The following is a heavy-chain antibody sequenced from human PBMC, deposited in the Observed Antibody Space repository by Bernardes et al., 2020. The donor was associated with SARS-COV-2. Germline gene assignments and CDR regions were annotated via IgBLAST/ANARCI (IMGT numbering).Heavy chain of an antibody. J-gene: IGHJ4*02. CDR1: GFTFSSDG. D-gene: IGHD5-18*01. CDR3: AKEAEEYSYAFDY. Sequence: LRLSCAASGFTFSSDGMHWVRQAPGKGLEWVAMVSRDGSDQYYADSLKGRFTISRDNSKNTVYLQMNSLRDEDTAVYYCAKEAEEYSYAFDYWGQGILVTVSS. V-gene: IGHV3-30*18. CDR2: VSRDGSDQ.